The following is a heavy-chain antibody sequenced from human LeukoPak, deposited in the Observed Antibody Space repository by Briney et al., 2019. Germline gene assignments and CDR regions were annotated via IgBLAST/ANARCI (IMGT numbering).Heavy chain of an antibody. V-gene: IGHV3-30*03. D-gene: IGHD3-22*01. Sequence: GSLRLSCAASGFTLSRHGMHWVRQAPGRGLEWLAVVSDNGGLKYYSDSVKGRFTISRDNAKNSLYLQMNSLRAEDTAVYYCARVRITMIVVGNEAFDIWGQGTMVTVSS. J-gene: IGHJ3*02. CDR1: GFTLSRHG. CDR3: ARVRITMIVVGNEAFDI. CDR2: VSDNGGLK.